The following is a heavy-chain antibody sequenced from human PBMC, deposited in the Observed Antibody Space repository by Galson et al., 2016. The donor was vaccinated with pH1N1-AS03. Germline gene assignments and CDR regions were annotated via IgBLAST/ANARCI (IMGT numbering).Heavy chain of an antibody. CDR2: IVVRSDDT. J-gene: IGHJ3*02. CDR1: GFTFSTSA. V-gene: IGHV1-58*02. Sequence: SVKVSCKASGFTFSTSAIQWVRQARGQGLEWIGWIVVRSDDTNYAQRYRGRVTFTRDMSKDTAYMDLRNLRTEETAVYYWAAPLYDTDAPDPFYIWGLGTMVTVSS. CDR3: AAPLYDTDAPDPFYI. D-gene: IGHD3-16*01.